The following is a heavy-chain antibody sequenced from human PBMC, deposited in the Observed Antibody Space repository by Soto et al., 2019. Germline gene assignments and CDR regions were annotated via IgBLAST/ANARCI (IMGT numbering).Heavy chain of an antibody. CDR3: ARDAFDYDTTGYHSDY. CDR2: ISSSGSNT. Sequence: EVQLVESGGGLVQPGGSLRLSCGASGFTFSNFHMNWVRQAPGKGLEWVSYISSSGSNTYYADSVKGRFTISRDNARNSLFLPMSSLRDDDTAVYYCARDAFDYDTTGYHSDYWGQGTLVTVSS. V-gene: IGHV3-48*02. CDR1: GFTFSNFH. J-gene: IGHJ4*02. D-gene: IGHD3-22*01.